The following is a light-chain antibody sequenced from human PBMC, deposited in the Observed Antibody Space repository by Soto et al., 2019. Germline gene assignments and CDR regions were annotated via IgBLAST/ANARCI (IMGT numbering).Light chain of an antibody. Sequence: DIVMTQSPDSLAVSLGERATINCKSSQSLLYSSNNKNYLAWYQQKPGQPPNLLIYWASTRKSGVPDRFSGSGSGTDFTLTISSLQAEDVAVYYCQQHYTTLRTFGQGTKVEIQ. J-gene: IGKJ1*01. CDR1: QSLLYSSNNKNY. CDR2: WAS. V-gene: IGKV4-1*01. CDR3: QQHYTTLRT.